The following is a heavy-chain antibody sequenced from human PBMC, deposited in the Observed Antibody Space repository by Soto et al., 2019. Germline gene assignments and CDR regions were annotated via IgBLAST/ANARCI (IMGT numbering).Heavy chain of an antibody. Sequence: PGESLKISCKGSGYSFTSYWISWVRQMPGKGLEWMGRIDPSDSYTNYSPSFQGHVTISADKSISTAYLQWSSLKASDTAMYYCDATEEDLSYYYGIDVSGQGTTVTVYS. D-gene: IGHD4-17*01. J-gene: IGHJ6*02. CDR1: GYSFTSYW. CDR2: IDPSDSYT. CDR3: DATEEDLSYYYGIDV. V-gene: IGHV5-10-1*01.